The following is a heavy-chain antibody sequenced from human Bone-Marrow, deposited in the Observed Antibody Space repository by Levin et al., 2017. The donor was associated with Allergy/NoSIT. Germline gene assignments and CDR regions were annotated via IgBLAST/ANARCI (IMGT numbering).Heavy chain of an antibody. CDR3: ARDRRNEGYSSGFDASDF. J-gene: IGHJ3*01. CDR1: GYPFTGNG. V-gene: IGHV1-18*01. Sequence: PGESLKISCKASGYPFTGNGINWVRQAPGQGLEWLGWISAYTGKTNFAEKFQGRVTMTRDTSTTTVYMELRSLRSDGTALYFCARDRRNEGYSSGFDASDFWGQGTMVTVSS. D-gene: IGHD6-19*01. CDR2: ISAYTGKT.